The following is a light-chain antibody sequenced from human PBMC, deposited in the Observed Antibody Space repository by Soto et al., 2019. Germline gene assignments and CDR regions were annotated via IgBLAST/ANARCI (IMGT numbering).Light chain of an antibody. CDR1: SSDVGAYNY. V-gene: IGLV2-11*01. CDR3: CSYAGTYSHV. J-gene: IGLJ1*01. Sequence: QSALTQPRSVSGSPGQSVTISCTGTSSDVGAYNYVSWYQQHSGKAPKFMIYDVSKRPSGVPDRFSGSKSGNTASLTISGLQAEDEADYYCCSYAGTYSHVFGTGTKLTVL. CDR2: DVS.